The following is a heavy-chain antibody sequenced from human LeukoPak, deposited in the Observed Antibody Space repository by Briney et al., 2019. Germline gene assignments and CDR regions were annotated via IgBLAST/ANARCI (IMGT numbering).Heavy chain of an antibody. V-gene: IGHV3-33*01. CDR3: ARASGPFDF. CDR2: IFSDGYTK. Sequence: PGGSLRLSCAASGFIFSTYGLHWVRQAPGKGLEWVAVIFSDGYTKYYAASVKDRFTISRDNSKNTLYLHMNSLIPGDTGVYYCARASGPFDFWGQGTLLTVAS. J-gene: IGHJ4*02. CDR1: GFIFSTYG. D-gene: IGHD3-10*01.